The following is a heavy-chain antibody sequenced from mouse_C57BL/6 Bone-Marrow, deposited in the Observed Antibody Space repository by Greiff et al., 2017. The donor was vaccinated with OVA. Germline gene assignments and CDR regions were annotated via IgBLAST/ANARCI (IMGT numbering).Heavy chain of an antibody. CDR1: GYSFTDYN. J-gene: IGHJ2*01. Sequence: VQLQQSGPELVKPGASVKISCKASGYSFTDYNMNWVKQSNGKSLEWIGVINPNYGTTSYNKKFKGKATLTVDQYSSTAYMQLNSLTSEDTAVYYGAKRAGYKYGSSYLDYWGQGTTLTVSS. CDR2: INPNYGTT. V-gene: IGHV1-39*01. D-gene: IGHD1-1*01. CDR3: AKRAGYKYGSSYLDY.